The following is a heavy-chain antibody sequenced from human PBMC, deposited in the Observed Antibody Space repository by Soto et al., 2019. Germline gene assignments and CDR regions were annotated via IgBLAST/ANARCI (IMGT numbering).Heavy chain of an antibody. CDR3: ATVPIAGTTPYYFDY. D-gene: IGHD1-20*01. CDR1: GGPFDSTGYY. J-gene: IGHJ4*02. CDR2: IYYSGST. Sequence: SETLSLTCTVSGGPFDSTGYYWAWVRQPPGKGLEWLAYIYYSGSTYYNPSLKSRLTISVDTSRNQLALSLSSVTAADTAVYYCATVPIAGTTPYYFDYWGQGTLVTVSS. V-gene: IGHV4-39*01.